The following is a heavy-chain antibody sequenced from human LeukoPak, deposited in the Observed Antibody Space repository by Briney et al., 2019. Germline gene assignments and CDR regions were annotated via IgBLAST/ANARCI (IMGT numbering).Heavy chain of an antibody. V-gene: IGHV5-51*01. D-gene: IGHD3-10*01. CDR3: ASYGSGSYYNVGAFDI. CDR2: IYPGDSDT. CDR1: GYSFTSYW. J-gene: IGHJ3*02. Sequence: GESLKISCKGSGYSFTSYWIGWVRQMPGKGLEWMGLIYPGDSDTRYSPSFQGQVTSSADKSISTAYLQWSSLKASDTAMYYCASYGSGSYYNVGAFDIWGQGTMVTVSS.